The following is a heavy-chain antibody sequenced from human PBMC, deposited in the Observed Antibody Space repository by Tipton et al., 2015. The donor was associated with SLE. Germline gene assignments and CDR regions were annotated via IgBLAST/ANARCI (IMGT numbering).Heavy chain of an antibody. J-gene: IGHJ4*02. CDR2: IRSDETSK. CDR3: AKDQRAGRVFDQ. Sequence: SLRLSCAASGFTFSTYGMHWVRQAPGKGLEWGTFIRSDETSKYYADSVKGRFTVSRDNSKNTPYLQMNSLRAEDTAVYYCAKDQRAGRVFDQWGQGTLVTVSS. CDR1: GFTFSTYG. V-gene: IGHV3-30*02. D-gene: IGHD6-6*01.